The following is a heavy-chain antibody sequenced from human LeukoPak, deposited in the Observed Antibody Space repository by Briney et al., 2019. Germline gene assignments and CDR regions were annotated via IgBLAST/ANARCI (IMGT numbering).Heavy chain of an antibody. V-gene: IGHV4-59*08. CDR3: ARSAYSSGFYYFDF. Sequence: SETLSLTCTVSGGSISNYYWSWIRQPPGKGLEWIGYIYYSGTTNYNPSLKSRVTMSIDTSKNQFSLKLRSVTAADTAVYYCARSAYSSGFYYFDFWGQGGLVTVSS. CDR2: IYYSGTT. D-gene: IGHD3-22*01. J-gene: IGHJ4*02. CDR1: GGSISNYY.